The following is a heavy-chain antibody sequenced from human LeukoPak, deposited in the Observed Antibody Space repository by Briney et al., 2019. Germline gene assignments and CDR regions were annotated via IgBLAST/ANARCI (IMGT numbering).Heavy chain of an antibody. CDR3: ARERGYSYGLDGFDI. V-gene: IGHV4-61*02. J-gene: IGHJ3*02. Sequence: PSQTLALTCTVSGGSISSGSYYWSWIRQPAGKGLGWIGRIYTSGSTNYNPSLKSRVTISVDTSKNLFSLKLSSVTAADTAMYCCARERGYSYGLDGFDIWGQATMVTVSS. CDR2: IYTSGST. D-gene: IGHD5-18*01. CDR1: GGSISSGSYY.